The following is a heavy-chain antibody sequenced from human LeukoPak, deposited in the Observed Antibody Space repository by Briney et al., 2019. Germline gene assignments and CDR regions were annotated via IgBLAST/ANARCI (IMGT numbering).Heavy chain of an antibody. CDR3: ARTSHITGAAAIFDY. J-gene: IGHJ4*02. CDR1: GYTFTGYY. V-gene: IGHV1-2*02. CDR2: INPNSGGT. Sequence: GASVKVSCKASGYTFTGYYMHWVRQAPGQGLEWMGWINPNSGGTNYAQKFQGRVTMTRDTSISTAYMELSRLRSDDTAVYCCARTSHITGAAAIFDYWGQGTLVTVSS. D-gene: IGHD6-13*01.